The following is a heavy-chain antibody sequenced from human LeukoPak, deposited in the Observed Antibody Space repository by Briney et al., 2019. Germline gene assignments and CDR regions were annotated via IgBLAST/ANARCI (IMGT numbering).Heavy chain of an antibody. Sequence: PSEPLSLTCTVSGGPISNYYWTWIRQPPGQGLEWIGYVYNSGITDYNPSFKSRLTISVDTSKNQFSLKLSSMTAADTAVYYCARSRGLAGAATVIDDWGQGTLVTVSS. J-gene: IGHJ4*02. CDR1: GGPISNYY. V-gene: IGHV4-59*08. CDR2: VYNSGIT. CDR3: ARSRGLAGAATVIDD. D-gene: IGHD6-25*01.